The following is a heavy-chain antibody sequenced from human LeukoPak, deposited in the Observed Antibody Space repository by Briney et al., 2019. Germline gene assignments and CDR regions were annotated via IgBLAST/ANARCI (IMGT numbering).Heavy chain of an antibody. J-gene: IGHJ4*02. CDR3: AKGDYYDSSGSIDY. CDR1: GFTFSSYA. V-gene: IGHV3-23*01. CDR2: ISGSGGST. D-gene: IGHD3-22*01. Sequence: GGSQRLSCAASGFTFSSYAMSWVRQAPGKGLEWVSAISGSGGSTYYADSVKGRFTISRDNSKNTLYLQMNSLRAEDTAVYYCAKGDYYDSSGSIDYWGQGTLVTVSS.